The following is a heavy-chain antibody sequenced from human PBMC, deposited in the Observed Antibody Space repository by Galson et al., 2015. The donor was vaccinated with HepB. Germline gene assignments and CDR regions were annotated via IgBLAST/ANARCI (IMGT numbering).Heavy chain of an antibody. D-gene: IGHD6-19*01. CDR1: GFTFSSYS. CDR2: ISSSSSTI. J-gene: IGHJ4*02. V-gene: IGHV3-48*01. CDR3: ARGKSNVAGTGYFDY. Sequence: SLRLSYAASGFTFSSYSMNWVRQAPGKGLEWVSYISSSSSTIYYADSVKGRFTISRDNAKNSLYLQMNSLRAEDTAVYYCARGKSNVAGTGYFDYWGQGTLVTVSS.